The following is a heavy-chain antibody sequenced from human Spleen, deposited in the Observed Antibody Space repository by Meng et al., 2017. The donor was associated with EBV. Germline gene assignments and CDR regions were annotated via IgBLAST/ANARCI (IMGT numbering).Heavy chain of an antibody. Sequence: QAQLQQSGPGLVKAAQTLSLTFAISGDSVYRNNIAWNWSRQSSSRGLEWLGRTYYRSKWYNDYAVSVKSRITINPDSSKNQFSLQLNSVTPEDTAVYYCARSSIYGDYGFDYWGQGTLVTVSS. CDR3: ARSSIYGDYGFDY. D-gene: IGHD4-17*01. J-gene: IGHJ4*02. V-gene: IGHV6-1*01. CDR1: GDSVYRNNIA. CDR2: TYYRSKWYN.